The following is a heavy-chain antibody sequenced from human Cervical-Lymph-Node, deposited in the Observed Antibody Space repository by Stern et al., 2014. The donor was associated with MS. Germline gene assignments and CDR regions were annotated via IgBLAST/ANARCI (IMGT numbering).Heavy chain of an antibody. V-gene: IGHV1-69*01. CDR1: GGIFINYV. CDR2: SVPLCGTT. D-gene: IGHD1-26*01. Sequence: QLVQSGAEVKKPGSSVKVSCKASGGIFINYVISWVRQAPGQGLEWMGGSVPLCGTTDYAQKFQGRVTITADESTSTAYMELSSLRSEDTAVYYCASPGPYSEIYYYYYGMDVWGQGTTVTVSS. J-gene: IGHJ6*02. CDR3: ASPGPYSEIYYYYYGMDV.